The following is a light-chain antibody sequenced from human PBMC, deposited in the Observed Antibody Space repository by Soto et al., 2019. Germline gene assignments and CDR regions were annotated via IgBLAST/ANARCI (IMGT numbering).Light chain of an antibody. J-gene: IGKJ2*01. CDR1: QSISSY. CDR3: QQSYSTRYT. CDR2: AAS. Sequence: DIQMTQSPSSLSASVGDRVTITCRASQSISSYLNWYQQKPGKAPKLLIYAASSLQSGVPSRFSGSGSGTDFTLTISSLPPEDFATDYCQQSYSTRYTFGQGTKLEIK. V-gene: IGKV1-39*01.